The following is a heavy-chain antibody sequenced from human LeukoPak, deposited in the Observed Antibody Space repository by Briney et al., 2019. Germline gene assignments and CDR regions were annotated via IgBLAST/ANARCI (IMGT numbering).Heavy chain of an antibody. D-gene: IGHD3-16*01. J-gene: IGHJ4*02. CDR1: GFTFSSYA. CDR3: AKGGIYADCVY. Sequence: GGSLRLSCAASGFTFSSYAMSWVRQAPGKGLEWVSSISNSGTTTYYADSVKGRFTISRDNSKNTVYLQMNSLRAEDTAVYYCAKGGIYADCVYWGQGTLVTVSS. CDR2: ISNSGTTT. V-gene: IGHV3-23*01.